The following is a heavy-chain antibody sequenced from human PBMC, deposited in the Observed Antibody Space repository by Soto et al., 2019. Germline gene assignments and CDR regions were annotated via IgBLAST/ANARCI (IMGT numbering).Heavy chain of an antibody. Sequence: SETLSLTCSVSGGPISSSSYYWGWIRQAPGRGLEWLATIYYTGYTYHNPSLKSHVTISVDTSKDQFSLELTSVTAADTALYYCSRSAIATHWFFDLWGRGTLVTVSS. CDR2: IYYTGYT. D-gene: IGHD5-18*01. J-gene: IGHJ2*01. CDR1: GGPISSSSYY. CDR3: SRSAIATHWFFDL. V-gene: IGHV4-39*01.